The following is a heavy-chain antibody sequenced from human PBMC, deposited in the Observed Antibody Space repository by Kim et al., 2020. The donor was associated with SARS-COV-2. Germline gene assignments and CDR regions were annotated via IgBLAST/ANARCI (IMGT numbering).Heavy chain of an antibody. Sequence: SETLSLTCAVYGGSFSGYYWSWIRQPPGKGLEWIGEINHSGSTNYNPSLKSRVTISVDTSKNQFSLKLSSVTAADTAVYYCARGHDGYNSYYYYYGMDVWGQGTTVTVSS. CDR3: ARGHDGYNSYYYYYGMDV. D-gene: IGHD5-12*01. V-gene: IGHV4-34*01. CDR2: INHSGST. J-gene: IGHJ6*02. CDR1: GGSFSGYY.